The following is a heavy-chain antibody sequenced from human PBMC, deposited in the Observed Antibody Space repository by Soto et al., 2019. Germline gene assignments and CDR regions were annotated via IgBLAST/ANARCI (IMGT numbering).Heavy chain of an antibody. CDR2: ISWNSGSI. J-gene: IGHJ4*02. CDR1: GFTFDDYA. CDR3: AKDPTPGSGSRWGTFDY. Sequence: GGSLRLSCAASGFTFDDYAMHWVRQAPGKGLEWVSGISWNSGSIGYADSVKGRFTISRDNAKNSLYLQMNSLRAEDTALYYCAKDPTPGSGSRWGTFDYWGQGTLVTVSS. D-gene: IGHD3-10*01. V-gene: IGHV3-9*01.